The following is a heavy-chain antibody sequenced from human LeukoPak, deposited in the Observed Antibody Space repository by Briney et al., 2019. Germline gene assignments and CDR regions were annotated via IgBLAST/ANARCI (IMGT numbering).Heavy chain of an antibody. D-gene: IGHD3-10*02. CDR3: VRDNYYVMDV. Sequence: GGSLRLSCEASGFTFSRTLMHWVRQGPGKGLVWLSRIESGGTTMYAESVKGRFTISRDNAKNTIYLQMNSLRAEDTAVYYCVRDNYYVMDVWGQGTVVTVAP. J-gene: IGHJ3*01. V-gene: IGHV3-74*03. CDR2: IESGGTT. CDR1: GFTFSRTL.